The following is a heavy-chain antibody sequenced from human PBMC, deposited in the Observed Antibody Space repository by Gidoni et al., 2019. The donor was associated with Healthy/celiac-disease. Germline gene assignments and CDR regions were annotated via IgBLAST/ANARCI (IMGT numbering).Heavy chain of an antibody. CDR2: IIPIFGTA. J-gene: IGHJ6*02. V-gene: IGHV1-69*01. CDR1: GGTFSSYA. D-gene: IGHD3-22*01. CDR3: TYYYDSSGYYHGYGMDV. Sequence: QVQLVQSGAEVKKPGSSVKVSCKASGGTFSSYAISWVRQAPGQGLEWMGGIIPIFGTANYAQKFQGRVTITADESTSTAYMELSSLRSEDTAVYYCTYYYDSSGYYHGYGMDVWGQGTTVTVSS.